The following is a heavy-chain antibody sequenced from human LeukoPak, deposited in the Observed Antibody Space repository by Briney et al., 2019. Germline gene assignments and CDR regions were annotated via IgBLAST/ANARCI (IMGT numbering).Heavy chain of an antibody. J-gene: IGHJ4*02. CDR3: AKANWVSNADAVY. CDR2: INWNGGST. D-gene: IGHD7-27*01. V-gene: IGHV3-20*04. Sequence: GGSLRLSCAASGFTFDDYGMSWVRQAPGKGLEWVSGINWNGGSTGYADSVKGRFAISRDNSKNTLYLQMNSLRAEDTAVYYCAKANWVSNADAVYWGQGALVTVSS. CDR1: GFTFDDYG.